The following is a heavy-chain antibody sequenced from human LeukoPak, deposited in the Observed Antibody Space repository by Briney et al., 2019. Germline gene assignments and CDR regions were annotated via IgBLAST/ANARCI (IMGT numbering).Heavy chain of an antibody. CDR1: GFTFSSYS. D-gene: IGHD4-23*01. Sequence: GGSLRLSCAASGFTFSSYSVNWVRQAPGKGLEWVSSISSSSSYIYYADSVKGRFTISRDNAKNSLYLQMNSLRAEDTAVYYCARRAGGYSHPYDYWGQGTLVTVSS. CDR2: ISSSSSYI. V-gene: IGHV3-21*04. J-gene: IGHJ4*02. CDR3: ARRAGGYSHPYDY.